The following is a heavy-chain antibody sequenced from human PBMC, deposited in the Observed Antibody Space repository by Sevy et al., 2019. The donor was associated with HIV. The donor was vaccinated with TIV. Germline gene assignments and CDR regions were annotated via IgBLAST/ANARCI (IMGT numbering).Heavy chain of an antibody. Sequence: SETLSLTCSVSGGSISSYFWTWVRQSPGKVLEWIGNIYFTGNTDYSPSLKSRVTLSLDTSKSQFSLTLKSVTAADTAIYFCARDSTTRPRVLDYWGQGTLVTVSS. J-gene: IGHJ4*02. D-gene: IGHD1-1*01. CDR2: IYFTGNT. V-gene: IGHV4-59*01. CDR1: GGSISSYF. CDR3: ARDSTTRPRVLDY.